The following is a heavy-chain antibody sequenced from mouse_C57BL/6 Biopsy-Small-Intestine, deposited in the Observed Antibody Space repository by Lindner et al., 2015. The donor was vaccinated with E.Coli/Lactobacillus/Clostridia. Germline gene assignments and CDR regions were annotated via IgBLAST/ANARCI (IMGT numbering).Heavy chain of an antibody. CDR2: INPSSGYT. D-gene: IGHD1-1*01. Sequence: VQLQESGAELANLGASVKLSCKASGYTFTSYWMHWVKQRPGQGLEWIGYINPSSGYTKYSQKFKDKATLTADTSSSTAYMQLSNLTYEDSAVYYCASATVVDAWFAFWGQGTLVTVSA. CDR1: GYTFTSYW. J-gene: IGHJ3*01. CDR3: ASATVVDAWFAF. V-gene: IGHV1-7*01.